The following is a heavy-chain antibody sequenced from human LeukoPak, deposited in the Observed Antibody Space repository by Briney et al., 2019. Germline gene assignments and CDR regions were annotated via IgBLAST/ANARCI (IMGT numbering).Heavy chain of an antibody. J-gene: IGHJ3*02. V-gene: IGHV1-2*02. D-gene: IGHD6-13*01. CDR2: INPNSGAT. Sequence: GASVTVSCKASGYTFTDYFLHWIRQAPGQGLEWMGWINPNSGATSYAQKFQGRVTMTRDTSINTGNMELTGLRFDDTAVYYCARELSAVGRWGAFDMWGQGTMVTVSS. CDR1: GYTFTDYF. CDR3: ARELSAVGRWGAFDM.